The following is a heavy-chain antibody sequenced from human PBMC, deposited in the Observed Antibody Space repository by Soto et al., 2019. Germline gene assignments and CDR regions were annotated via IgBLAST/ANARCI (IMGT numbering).Heavy chain of an antibody. V-gene: IGHV3-64*01. CDR2: ISSNGGST. D-gene: IGHD5-12*01. CDR3: ARRGYSGYEIDY. Sequence: EVQLVESGGGLVQPGGSLRLSCAASGFTFSSYAMHWVRQAPGKGLEYVSDISSNGGSTYYANYVKGRFTISRDNSKNTLYLEMGSLRAEDMAVYYCARRGYSGYEIDYWRQGTLVTVSS. CDR1: GFTFSSYA. J-gene: IGHJ4*02.